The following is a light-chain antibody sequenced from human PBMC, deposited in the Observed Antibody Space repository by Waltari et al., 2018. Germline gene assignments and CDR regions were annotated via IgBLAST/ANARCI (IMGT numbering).Light chain of an antibody. J-gene: IGLJ2*01. Sequence: SYELTQSPLVSVSPGQTASISCAGDKLEDRQVCWYQQKPGQSPVLVLHQDSKRPSGIPGRFAGFNSGNTATLTISQTQSMDEADYYCPAYDRNTDVVFGGGTKLTVL. CDR1: KLEDRQ. V-gene: IGLV3-1*01. CDR3: PAYDRNTDVV. CDR2: QDS.